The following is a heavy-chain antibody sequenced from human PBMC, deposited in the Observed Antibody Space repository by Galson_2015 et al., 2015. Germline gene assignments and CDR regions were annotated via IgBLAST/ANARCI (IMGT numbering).Heavy chain of an antibody. D-gene: IGHD3-10*01. CDR2: TRNKINSYSA. J-gene: IGHJ5*02. V-gene: IGHV3-72*01. CDR3: ARLTYGSGSLGFDP. Sequence: SLRLSCAASGFSISDHYMDWVRQAPGKGLEWIGRTRNKINSYSAEYAASVTTRFIISRDDSRNSLYLQINSLKIEDTAVYYCARLTYGSGSLGFDPWGQGTLVTVSS. CDR1: GFSISDHY.